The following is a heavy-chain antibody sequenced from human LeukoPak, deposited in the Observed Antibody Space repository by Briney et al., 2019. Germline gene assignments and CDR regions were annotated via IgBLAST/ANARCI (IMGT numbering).Heavy chain of an antibody. CDR3: ARGGRNNGFDI. D-gene: IGHD3-16*01. CDR1: GFIFSTYW. V-gene: IGHV3-74*01. J-gene: IGHJ3*02. Sequence: GGSLRLSCAASGFIFSTYWMHWVRQAPGKGLVWVSRINSDGSDTIYADSVKGRFTISRDNAKNTLDLQLSSLGAEDTAVYYCARGGRNNGFDIWGQGTTVTVSS. CDR2: INSDGSDT.